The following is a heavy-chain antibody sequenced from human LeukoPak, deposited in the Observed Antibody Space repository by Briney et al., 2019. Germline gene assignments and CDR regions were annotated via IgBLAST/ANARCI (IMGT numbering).Heavy chain of an antibody. V-gene: IGHV1-69*13. CDR2: IIPILGTA. D-gene: IGHD6-19*01. Sequence: GASVKVSCKASGGTFSSYAISWVRQAPGQGLEWMGGIIPILGTANYAQKFQGRVTITADESTSTAYMELSSLRSEDTAVYYCARGAAVAGTFDYWGQGTLVTVSS. CDR3: ARGAAVAGTFDY. J-gene: IGHJ4*02. CDR1: GGTFSSYA.